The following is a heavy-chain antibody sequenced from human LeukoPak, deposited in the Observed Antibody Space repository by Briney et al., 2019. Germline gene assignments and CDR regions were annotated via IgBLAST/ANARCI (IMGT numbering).Heavy chain of an antibody. CDR2: IYPGDSRT. D-gene: IGHD2-2*01. J-gene: IGHJ5*02. V-gene: IGHV5-51*01. CDR3: ACRDLTSTWSYP. CDR1: GYSFRSYW. Sequence: ESLKISCKGTGYSFRSYWIGWVRQMPGKGMEWMGVIYPGDSRTRYNPSSQGQVTISVDKSINTAYLEWVSLKASDTAMYYCACRDLTSTWSYPWGQGTLVTVSS.